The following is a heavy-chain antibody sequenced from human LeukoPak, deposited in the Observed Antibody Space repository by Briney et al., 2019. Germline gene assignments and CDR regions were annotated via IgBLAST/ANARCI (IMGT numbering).Heavy chain of an antibody. D-gene: IGHD3-10*01. CDR2: ISSDGSDI. Sequence: GGSLRLSCAAAGFTFSDYYMSWIRQAPGKGLEWVSLISSDGSDIYYGDSVKGRFTISRDNAKNSLYLQMHSLRAEDTAVYHCVKPTGSIGEYWGQGTLVTVSS. CDR1: GFTFSDYY. J-gene: IGHJ4*02. CDR3: VKPTGSIGEY. V-gene: IGHV3-11*01.